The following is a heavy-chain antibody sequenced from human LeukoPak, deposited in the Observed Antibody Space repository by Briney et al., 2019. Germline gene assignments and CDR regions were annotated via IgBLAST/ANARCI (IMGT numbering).Heavy chain of an antibody. D-gene: IGHD3-22*01. CDR2: IYTSGST. CDR3: ARFHYYDSSGYYNDAFDI. CDR1: GGSISSYY. Sequence: PSETLSLTCTVSGGSISSYYWSWIRQPAGKGLEWIGRIYTSGSTNYNPSLKSRVTMSVDTSKNQFSLKLSSVTAADTAVYYCARFHYYDSSGYYNDAFDIWGQGTMVTVSS. J-gene: IGHJ3*02. V-gene: IGHV4-4*07.